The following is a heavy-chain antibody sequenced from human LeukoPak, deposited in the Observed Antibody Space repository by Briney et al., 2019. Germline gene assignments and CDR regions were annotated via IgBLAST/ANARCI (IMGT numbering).Heavy chain of an antibody. D-gene: IGHD4-17*01. J-gene: IGHJ4*02. Sequence: GGSLRLSCAASGFTFSIFAMSWVRQAPGKGLEWVSAISGSGGSTYYADSVKGRFTISRDNSKNTLYVQMNSLRAEDTAVYYCAKAGLDYGDYGGFQENYFDYWGQGTLVTVSS. CDR1: GFTFSIFA. V-gene: IGHV3-23*01. CDR3: AKAGLDYGDYGGFQENYFDY. CDR2: ISGSGGST.